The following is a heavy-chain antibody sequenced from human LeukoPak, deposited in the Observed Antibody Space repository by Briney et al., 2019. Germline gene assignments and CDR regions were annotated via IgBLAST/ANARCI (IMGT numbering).Heavy chain of an antibody. V-gene: IGHV1-69*04. CDR2: IIPILGIA. D-gene: IGHD6-13*01. Sequence: SVKVSCKASGGTFSSYAISWVRQAPGQGLEWMGRIIPILGIANYAQKFQGRVTITADKSTSTAYMELSSLRSEDTAVYYCARGVIAAAGIGYYWGQGTLVTVSS. CDR3: ARGVIAAAGIGYY. J-gene: IGHJ4*02. CDR1: GGTFSSYA.